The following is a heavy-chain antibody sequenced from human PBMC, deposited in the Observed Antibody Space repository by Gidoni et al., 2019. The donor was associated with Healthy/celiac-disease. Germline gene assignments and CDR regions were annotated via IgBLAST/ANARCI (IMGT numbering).Heavy chain of an antibody. CDR2: IYHSGST. D-gene: IGHD2-2*01. Sequence: QVQLQESGPGPVQPSGTLSLTCAVSGGSIRSSNWWRWVRQPPGQGLEWIGEIYHSGSTNYNPSLKSRVTISVDKSKNQFSLKLSSVTAADTAVYYCARVRIVVVPAAMGGDYYYGMDVWGQGTTVTVSS. V-gene: IGHV4-4*02. CDR1: GGSIRSSNW. CDR3: ARVRIVVVPAAMGGDYYYGMDV. J-gene: IGHJ6*02.